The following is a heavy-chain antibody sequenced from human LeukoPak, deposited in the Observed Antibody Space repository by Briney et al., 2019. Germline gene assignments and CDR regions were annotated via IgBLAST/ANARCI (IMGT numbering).Heavy chain of an antibody. CDR3: ARGGPGVAVAYPADYFDY. J-gene: IGHJ4*02. D-gene: IGHD6-19*01. CDR1: GFTFSSYA. CDR2: ISYDGSNK. Sequence: GGSLRLSCAASGFTFSSYAMHWVRQAPGKGLEWVAVISYDGSNKYYGDSVKGRFTISRDNSKNTLYLQMNSLRAEDTAVYYCARGGPGVAVAYPADYFDYWGQGTLVTVSS. V-gene: IGHV3-30-3*01.